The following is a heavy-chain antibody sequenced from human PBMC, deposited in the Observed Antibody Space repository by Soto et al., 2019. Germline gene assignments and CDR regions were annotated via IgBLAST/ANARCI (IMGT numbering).Heavy chain of an antibody. CDR3: AKRAISGTLNWFDP. V-gene: IGHV3-9*01. D-gene: IGHD6-13*01. J-gene: IGHJ5*02. Sequence: EVQLVESGGGLVQPGRSLRLSCAASGFRFADYTMHWVRQAPGKGLEWVSGLTWNSESIAYADSVKGRFTISRDNAKNSLYPQLNSLRAEDTAFYFCAKRAISGTLNWFDPWGQGTLVTVSS. CDR1: GFRFADYT. CDR2: LTWNSESI.